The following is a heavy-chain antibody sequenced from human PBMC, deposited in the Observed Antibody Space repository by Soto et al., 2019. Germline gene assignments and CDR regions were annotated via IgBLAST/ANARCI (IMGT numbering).Heavy chain of an antibody. CDR2: INPSGGST. D-gene: IGHD3-22*01. Sequence: ASVKVSCKASVYTFTSYYIHWVRQAPGQGLEWMGIINPSGGSTSYAQKFQGRVTMTRDTSTSTVYMELSSLRSEDTAVYYCARDGDYYDSSGYPNWFDPWGQGTLVTVSS. V-gene: IGHV1-46*01. CDR1: VYTFTSYY. CDR3: ARDGDYYDSSGYPNWFDP. J-gene: IGHJ5*02.